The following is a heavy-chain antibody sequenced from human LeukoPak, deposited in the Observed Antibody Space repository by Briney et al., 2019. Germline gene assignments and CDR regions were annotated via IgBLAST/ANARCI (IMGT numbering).Heavy chain of an antibody. J-gene: IGHJ4*02. V-gene: IGHV3-15*01. D-gene: IGHD1-26*01. CDR1: GFTFSNAW. Sequence: PGGSLRLSCAASGFTFSNAWMSWVRQAPGKGLEWVGRIKSKTDGGTTDYAAPVKGRFTISRDDSKNTLYLQMNSPKTEDTAVYYCTTDSIVGATTPDYWGQGTLVTVSS. CDR3: TTDSIVGATTPDY. CDR2: IKSKTDGGTT.